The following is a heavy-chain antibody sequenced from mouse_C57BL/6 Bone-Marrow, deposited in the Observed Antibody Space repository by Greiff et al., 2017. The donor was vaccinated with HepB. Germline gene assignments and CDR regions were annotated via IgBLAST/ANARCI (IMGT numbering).Heavy chain of an antibody. CDR3: AIAYYYGSSLDFDY. J-gene: IGHJ2*01. CDR2: IHPSDSDT. D-gene: IGHD1-1*01. Sequence: QVQLKQPGAELVKPGASVKVSCKASGYTFTSYWMHWVKQRPGQGLEWIGRIHPSDSDTNYNQKFKGKATLTVDKSSSTAYMQLSSLTSEDSAVYYCAIAYYYGSSLDFDYWGQGTTLTVSS. CDR1: GYTFTSYW. V-gene: IGHV1-74*01.